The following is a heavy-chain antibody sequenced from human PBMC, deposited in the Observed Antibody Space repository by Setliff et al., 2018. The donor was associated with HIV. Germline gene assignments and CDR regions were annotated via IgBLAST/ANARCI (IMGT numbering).Heavy chain of an antibody. V-gene: IGHV1-46*01. CDR1: GYTFTSYY. Sequence: ASVKVSCKASGYTFTSYYMHWVRQAPGQGLEWMGVINPSGGSTSYAQKFQDRVTMTRDTSTSTVYMELSSLRSEDTAVYYCARVRVVRGDQAYYYYYYYGMDVWGQGTTVTVSS. CDR3: ARVRVVRGDQAYYYYYYYGMDV. J-gene: IGHJ6*02. CDR2: INPSGGST. D-gene: IGHD3-10*01.